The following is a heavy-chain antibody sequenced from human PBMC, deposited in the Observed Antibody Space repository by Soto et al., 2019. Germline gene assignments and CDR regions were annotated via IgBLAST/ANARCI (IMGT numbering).Heavy chain of an antibody. CDR3: ARLWYGELDYYYYGMDA. D-gene: IGHD3-10*01. Sequence: ASVKVSCKASGYTFTGYYMHWVRQAPGQGLEWMGWINPNSGGTNYAQKFQGRVTMTRDTSISTAYMELSRLRSDDTAVYYCARLWYGELDYYYYGMDAWGQGTTVTVSS. CDR2: INPNSGGT. V-gene: IGHV1-2*02. J-gene: IGHJ6*02. CDR1: GYTFTGYY.